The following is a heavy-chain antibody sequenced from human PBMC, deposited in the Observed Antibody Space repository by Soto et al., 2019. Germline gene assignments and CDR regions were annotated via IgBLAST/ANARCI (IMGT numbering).Heavy chain of an antibody. CDR2: IIPILGET. Sequence: QVQLVQSGAEVKKPGSSVRVSCKASGTIFSSYTISWVRQAPGQGLEWMGRIIPILGETNSAQKFQGRVTLTADKSTNTAFKQLNRLRLEDTAVYYCSRGLGGRMDDWGQGTTVTVSS. D-gene: IGHD3-16*01. CDR3: SRGLGGRMDD. V-gene: IGHV1-69*08. CDR1: GTIFSSYT. J-gene: IGHJ6*02.